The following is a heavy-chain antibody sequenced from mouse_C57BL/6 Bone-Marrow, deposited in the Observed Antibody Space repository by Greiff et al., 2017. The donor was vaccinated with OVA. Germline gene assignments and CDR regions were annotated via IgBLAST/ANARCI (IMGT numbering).Heavy chain of an antibody. J-gene: IGHJ2*01. D-gene: IGHD1-3*01. V-gene: IGHV1-55*01. CDR3: AREGIYPYYFDY. CDR1: GYTFTSYW. CDR2: IYPGSGST. Sequence: VKLQQPGAELVKPGASVKMSCKASGYTFTSYWITWVKQRPGQGLEWIGDIYPGSGSTNYNEKFKSKATLTVDTSSSTAYMQLSSLTSEDSAVYYCAREGIYPYYFDYWGQGTTLTVSS.